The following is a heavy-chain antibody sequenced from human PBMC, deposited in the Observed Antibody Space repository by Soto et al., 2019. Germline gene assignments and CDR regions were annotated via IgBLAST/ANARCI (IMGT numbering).Heavy chain of an antibody. Sequence: SGGSLKLSCAASGFAVSSNHMSWVRQAPGKGLERGTLIHSEGGTYGGDTYYADSVKGRFTLSRDKSKNTIYLQMNSLRAEVSALYYCARDLGRSPFDYWGQGTLVTVSS. CDR3: ARDLGRSPFDY. CDR2: IHSEGGT. J-gene: IGHJ4*02. CDR1: GFAVSSNH. V-gene: IGHV3-53*01.